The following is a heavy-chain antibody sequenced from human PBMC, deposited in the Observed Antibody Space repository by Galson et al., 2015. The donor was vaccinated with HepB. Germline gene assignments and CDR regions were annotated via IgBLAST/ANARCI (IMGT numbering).Heavy chain of an antibody. J-gene: IGHJ3*02. D-gene: IGHD4-17*01. CDR2: INAGNGNT. Sequence: SVKVSCKASGYTFTSYAMHWVRQAPGQRLEWMGWINAGNGNTKYSQKFQGRVTITRDTSASTAYMELSSLRSEDTAVYYCARGPNDYGDISWRPNDAFDIWGQGTMVTVSS. CDR1: GYTFTSYA. V-gene: IGHV1-3*01. CDR3: ARGPNDYGDISWRPNDAFDI.